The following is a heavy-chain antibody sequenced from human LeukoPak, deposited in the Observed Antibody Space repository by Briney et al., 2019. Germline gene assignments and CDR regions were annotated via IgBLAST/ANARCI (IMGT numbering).Heavy chain of an antibody. CDR2: IWHDGSNI. Sequence: GRTLRLSCETSGFTFSNYGMHWVRQTPGKGLEWVAAIWHDGSNIFYADSVKGRFTISRDNSKKTLFLQMNSLRAEDTGLYYCAREIVGEGNFVCWGQGTLVTVSS. CDR1: GFTFSNYG. D-gene: IGHD2-15*01. J-gene: IGHJ4*02. V-gene: IGHV3-33*01. CDR3: AREIVGEGNFVC.